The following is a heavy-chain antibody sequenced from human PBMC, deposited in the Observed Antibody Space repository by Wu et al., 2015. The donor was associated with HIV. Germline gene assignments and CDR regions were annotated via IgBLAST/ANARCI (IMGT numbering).Heavy chain of an antibody. CDR2: INQNSGGT. CDR3: ATVPPDY. V-gene: IGHV1-2*02. Sequence: QVQLVQSGVEVKKPGASVKVSCKASGYSFSDYHVHWVRQAPGQGLEWMGWINQNSGGTKYAQKFQGRFTMTRDTSISTVYMELSRLTSDDTAVYYCATVPPDYWGQGTLVTVSS. J-gene: IGHJ4*02. CDR1: GYSFSDYH.